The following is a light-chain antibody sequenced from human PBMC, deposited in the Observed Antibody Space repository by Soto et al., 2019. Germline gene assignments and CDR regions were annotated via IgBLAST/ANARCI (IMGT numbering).Light chain of an antibody. J-gene: IGKJ1*01. CDR3: QQYGSSYPWT. V-gene: IGKV3-20*01. Sequence: EIVLTQSPGTLSLSPWERATLSCRASQSVSSNYLAWYQQKPGQAPRLLIYGASSRATGIPDRFSGSGSGTDSTLTIRRLEPEDFAVYYCQQYGSSYPWTFGQGTKVDIK. CDR1: QSVSSNY. CDR2: GAS.